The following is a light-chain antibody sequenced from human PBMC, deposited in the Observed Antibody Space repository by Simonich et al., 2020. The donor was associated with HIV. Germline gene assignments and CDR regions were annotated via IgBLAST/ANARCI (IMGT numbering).Light chain of an antibody. V-gene: IGKV1-NL1*01. CDR3: QQYYSSLLT. Sequence: DIQMTQSPSSLSASVGNGLTITCRASQGIRISLACYKKKPGKAPKRLINTAYRLESGVPARFSGRGSGTEYTLTISSLQPEDFATYYCQQYYSSLLTFGGGTKVEIK. CDR2: TAY. CDR1: QGIRIS. J-gene: IGKJ4*01.